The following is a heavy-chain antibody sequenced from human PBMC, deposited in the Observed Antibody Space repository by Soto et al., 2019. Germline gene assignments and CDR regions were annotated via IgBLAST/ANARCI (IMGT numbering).Heavy chain of an antibody. CDR1: GFTLSSYG. V-gene: IGHV3-30*18. D-gene: IGHD5-12*01. J-gene: IGHJ6*02. CDR3: AKVRVASFPSYYYSGMDV. Sequence: QVQLVESGGGVVQPGRSLRLSCAASGFTLSSYGMHWVRQAPGKGLEWVTLISYDGSNKYYADSVKGRFTISRDNSKNTLYLQMNSLRAEDTAVYYCAKVRVASFPSYYYSGMDVWGQGTTVTVSS. CDR2: ISYDGSNK.